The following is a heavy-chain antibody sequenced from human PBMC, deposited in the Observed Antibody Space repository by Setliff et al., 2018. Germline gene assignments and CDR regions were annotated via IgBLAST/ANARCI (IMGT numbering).Heavy chain of an antibody. Sequence: GASVKVSCKASGYTFTNYGVTWVRQAPGQGLEWMGWIGAYNGNTYNAHKFQGRVTMTSDTSTSTAYVELRSLRSDDTAVYYCARVTIAVAGYFDFWGQGTLVTV. V-gene: IGHV1-18*01. CDR2: IGAYNGNT. J-gene: IGHJ4*02. CDR1: GYTFTNYG. D-gene: IGHD6-19*01. CDR3: ARVTIAVAGYFDF.